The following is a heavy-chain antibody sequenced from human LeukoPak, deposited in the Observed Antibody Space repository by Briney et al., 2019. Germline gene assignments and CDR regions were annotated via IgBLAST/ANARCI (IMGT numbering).Heavy chain of an antibody. V-gene: IGHV4-30-4*08. CDR3: ARGGSSWYFDY. J-gene: IGHJ4*02. CDR2: IYYSGST. D-gene: IGHD6-13*01. Sequence: SQTLSLTCTVSGGSISSGDYYWSWLRQPPGTGLEWIGYIYYSGSTYYNPSLKSRVTISVDTSKNQFSLKLSSVTAADTAVYYCARGGSSWYFDYWGQGTLVTVSS. CDR1: GGSISSGDYY.